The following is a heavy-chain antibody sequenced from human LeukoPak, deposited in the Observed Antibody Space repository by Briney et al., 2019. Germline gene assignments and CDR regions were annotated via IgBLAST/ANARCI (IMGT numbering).Heavy chain of an antibody. V-gene: IGHV4-34*01. J-gene: IGHJ4*02. CDR1: GGSFSGYY. CDR2: INHSGST. Sequence: SETLSLTCAVYGGSFSGYYWSWIRQPPGKGLEWIGEINHSGSTNYNPSLKSRVTISVDTSKNQFSLKLSSVTAADTAVYYCASGIYGSRWDYWGQGTLVTVSS. CDR3: ASGIYGSRWDY. D-gene: IGHD6-13*01.